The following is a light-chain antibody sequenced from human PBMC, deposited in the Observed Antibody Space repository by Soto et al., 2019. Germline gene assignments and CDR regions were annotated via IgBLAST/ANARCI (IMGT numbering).Light chain of an antibody. CDR3: QQYGSPQLT. Sequence: EIVLTQSPGTLSLSPGERATLSCRASQSVSSSYLAWYQQKPGQAPRLLIYGASSRATGIPDRFSGSVSGTDFTLTISRLEPEDFAVYYCQQYGSPQLTVEGGTNVEIK. CDR2: GAS. J-gene: IGKJ4*01. V-gene: IGKV3-20*01. CDR1: QSVSSSY.